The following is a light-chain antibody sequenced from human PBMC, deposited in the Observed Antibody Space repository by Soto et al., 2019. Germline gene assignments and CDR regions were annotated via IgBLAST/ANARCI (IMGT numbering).Light chain of an antibody. CDR2: AAS. J-gene: IGKJ3*01. Sequence: DIQMTQSPSPLSASVGDRVTITCRASQSISTYLNWYQQRPGKAPKLLIYAASNLQSGVPSRFSGSGSGTEFTLTISSLQPEDFATYYCHQSDATPLTFGPGTKVDFK. CDR1: QSISTY. V-gene: IGKV1-39*01. CDR3: HQSDATPLT.